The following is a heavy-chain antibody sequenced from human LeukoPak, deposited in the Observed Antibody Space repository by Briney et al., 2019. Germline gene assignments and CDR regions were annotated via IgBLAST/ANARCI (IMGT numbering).Heavy chain of an antibody. Sequence: GGSLRLSCAASGFTFSSYAMSWVRQAPGKGLEWVSAISGSGGSTYYADSVKGRFTISRDNSKNTLYLQVNSLRAEDTAVYYCAKGVGCSGGTCYSGHGMDVWGQGTTVTVSS. CDR1: GFTFSSYA. CDR2: ISGSGGST. V-gene: IGHV3-23*01. J-gene: IGHJ6*02. CDR3: AKGVGCSGGTCYSGHGMDV. D-gene: IGHD2-15*01.